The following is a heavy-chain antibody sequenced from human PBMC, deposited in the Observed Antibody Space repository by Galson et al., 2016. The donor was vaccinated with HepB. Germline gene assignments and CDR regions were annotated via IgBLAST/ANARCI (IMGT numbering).Heavy chain of an antibody. CDR1: GYAFTSYY. J-gene: IGHJ5*02. CDR2: INPSGGTS. D-gene: IGHD3-10*01. V-gene: IGHV1-46*01. CDR3: ARDLRLMLRGAILNWFDP. Sequence: SVKVSCKASGYAFTSYYVHWVRQAPGQGLEWMGIINPSGGTSSYAHKFQGRVTMTSDTSTSTVYMELSSLRSEDTAVYYCARDLRLMLRGAILNWFDPWGQGTLVTVSS.